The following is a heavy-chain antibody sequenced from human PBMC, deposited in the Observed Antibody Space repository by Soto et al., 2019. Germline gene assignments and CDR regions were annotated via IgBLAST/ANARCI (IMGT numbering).Heavy chain of an antibody. CDR3: ASSALYGMEV. CDR1: GGSISSGYYY. J-gene: IGHJ6*01. Sequence: SETLSLTCSVSGGSISSGYYYWSWIRQPPGKGLEWIGNIYYSGNTYYNPSLKSRLNISIDTSKNQFSLKLGSVTAADTAVYYCASSALYGMEVWGQGTTVTVSS. CDR2: IYYSGNT. V-gene: IGHV4-30-4*01.